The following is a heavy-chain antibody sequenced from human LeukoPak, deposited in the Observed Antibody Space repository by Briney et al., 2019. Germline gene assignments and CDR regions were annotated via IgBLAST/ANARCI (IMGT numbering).Heavy chain of an antibody. V-gene: IGHV4-59*07. J-gene: IGHJ6*03. CDR1: VGSIHNNH. D-gene: IGHD3-10*02. CDR2: ILYSGST. Sequence: SDTLSLTCAVCVGSIHNNHSSGIPHPPAKRRECIGSILYSGSTKNSPSLQSRVTISVDTSKNQFSLMLTSVTAADTAVYYCVRGARPDYVYSYMDVWGKGTTVTVSS. CDR3: VRGARPDYVYSYMDV.